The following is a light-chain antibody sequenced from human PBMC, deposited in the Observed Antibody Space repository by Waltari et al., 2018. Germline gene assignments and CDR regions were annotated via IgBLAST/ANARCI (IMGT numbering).Light chain of an antibody. CDR2: DVN. J-gene: IGLJ3*02. CDR1: SSDVGDYSY. Sequence: QSALTQPRSVSGSPGQSVTISCTGPSSDVGDYSYLPWYQQNPGKAPKLMIYDVNKRPSGVPYRFSGSKSGNTASLTISGLQPEDEADYYCSSYAGSSTLVFGGGTKLTVL. V-gene: IGLV2-11*01. CDR3: SSYAGSSTLV.